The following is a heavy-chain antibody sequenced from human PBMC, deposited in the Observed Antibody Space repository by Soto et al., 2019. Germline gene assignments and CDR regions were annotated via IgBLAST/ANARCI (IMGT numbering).Heavy chain of an antibody. CDR3: ARDISGFGFDY. CDR1: GFTFSSYG. J-gene: IGHJ4*02. CDR2: IWYDGSNK. V-gene: IGHV3-33*01. Sequence: QVQLVESGGGVVQPGRSLRLSCAASGFTFSSYGMHWVRQAPGKGLEWVAVIWYDGSNKYYADSVKGRFTISRDNSKNTLYLQMNSLRAEDTAVYYCARDISGFGFDYWGQGTLVTVSS. D-gene: IGHD3-22*01.